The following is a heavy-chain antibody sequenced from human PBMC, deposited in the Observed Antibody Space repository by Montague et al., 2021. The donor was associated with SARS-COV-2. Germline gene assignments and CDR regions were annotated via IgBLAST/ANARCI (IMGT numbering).Heavy chain of an antibody. V-gene: IGHV4-59*08. Sequence: SETLSLTCTVSGGSISSYYWSWIRQPPGKGLDLIGYIYYSGSTNYNPSLRSRVTISVDTSRNQSSLKLSSVTAADTAVYYCARHLEVDDYVWGSSVHYYYYGMDVWGQGTTVTVSS. CDR2: IYYSGST. CDR1: GGSISSYY. J-gene: IGHJ6*02. CDR3: ARHLEVDDYVWGSSVHYYYYGMDV. D-gene: IGHD3-16*01.